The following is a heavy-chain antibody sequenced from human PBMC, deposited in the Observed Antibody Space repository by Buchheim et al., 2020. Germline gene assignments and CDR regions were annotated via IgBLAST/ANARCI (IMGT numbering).Heavy chain of an antibody. CDR2: MYYSGNT. D-gene: IGHD5-18*01. J-gene: IGHJ5*02. CDR3: ARGYSYGYSYFDP. V-gene: IGHV4-39*07. CDR1: GDSISRDNYY. Sequence: QLQLQESGPGLVKPSETLSLTCNVSGDSISRDNYYWGWIRQPPGKGLVWIGSMYYSGNTFYNPSLKSRVTILVDTSNNQISLKVKSVTAADTAVYYCARGYSYGYSYFDPGGQGTL.